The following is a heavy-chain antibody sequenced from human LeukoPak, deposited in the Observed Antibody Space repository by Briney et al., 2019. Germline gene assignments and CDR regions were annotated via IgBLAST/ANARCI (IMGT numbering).Heavy chain of an antibody. J-gene: IGHJ4*02. D-gene: IGHD3-10*01. CDR2: IYHSGST. CDR1: GYSISSGYY. V-gene: IGHV4-38-2*02. Sequence: SETLSLTCAVSGYSISSGYYWGWIRQPPGKGLEWIGSIYHSGSTYYNPSLKSRVTISVDTSKNQFPLKLSSVTAADTAVYYCAREGLLWFGELSLGGQGTLVTVSS. CDR3: AREGLLWFGELSL.